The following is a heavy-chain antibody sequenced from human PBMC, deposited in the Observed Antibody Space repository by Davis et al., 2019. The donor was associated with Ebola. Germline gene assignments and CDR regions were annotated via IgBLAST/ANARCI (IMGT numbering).Heavy chain of an antibody. D-gene: IGHD2-2*01. CDR2: INHSGST. Sequence: SETLSLTCTVSGGSISSYYWSWIRQPPGKGLEWIGEINHSGSTNYNPSLKSRVTISVDTSKNQFSLKLSSVTAADTAVYYCARGRNIVVVPAANLYYYYGMDVWGQGTTVTVSS. J-gene: IGHJ6*02. CDR3: ARGRNIVVVPAANLYYYYGMDV. CDR1: GGSISSYY. V-gene: IGHV4-34*01.